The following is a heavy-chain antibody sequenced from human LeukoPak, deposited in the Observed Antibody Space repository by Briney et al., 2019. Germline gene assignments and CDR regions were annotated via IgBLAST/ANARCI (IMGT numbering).Heavy chain of an antibody. CDR1: GGSISSSSYY. CDR2: IYYSGST. J-gene: IGHJ4*02. D-gene: IGHD6-13*01. CDR3: AREKYSSSWYLYYFDY. Sequence: SETLSLTCTVSGGSISSSSYYWGWIRQPPGKGQEWIGSIYYSGSTYYNPSLKSRVTISVDTSKNQFSLKLSSVTAADTAVYYCAREKYSSSWYLYYFDYWGQGTLVTVSS. V-gene: IGHV4-39*07.